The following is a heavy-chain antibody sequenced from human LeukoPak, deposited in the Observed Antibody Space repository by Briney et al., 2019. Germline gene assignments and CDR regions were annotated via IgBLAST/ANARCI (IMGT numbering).Heavy chain of an antibody. D-gene: IGHD3/OR15-3a*01. J-gene: IGHJ4*02. Sequence: GGSLRLSCEASGFTFRNYPVHWVRQAPGKGLEWVAVISYDGSNKYYADSVKGRFTISRDNSKNTLYLQMNSLRVEDTAVYYCARDSGFSGTQRGEYWGQGTLVTVSS. CDR3: ARDSGFSGTQRGEY. CDR2: ISYDGSNK. V-gene: IGHV3-30*04. CDR1: GFTFRNYP.